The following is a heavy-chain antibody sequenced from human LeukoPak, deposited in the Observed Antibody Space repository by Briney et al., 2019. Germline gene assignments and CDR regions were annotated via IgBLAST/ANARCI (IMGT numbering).Heavy chain of an antibody. D-gene: IGHD6-13*01. Sequence: PGGSLRLSCAAPGFTFSSYGMHWVRQAPGKGLEWVAFIRYDGSNKYYADSVKGRFTIFRDNSKNTLYLQMNSLRAEDTAVYYCAEDSGIAAAGFDYWGQGTLVTVSS. V-gene: IGHV3-30*02. CDR2: IRYDGSNK. J-gene: IGHJ4*02. CDR3: AEDSGIAAAGFDY. CDR1: GFTFSSYG.